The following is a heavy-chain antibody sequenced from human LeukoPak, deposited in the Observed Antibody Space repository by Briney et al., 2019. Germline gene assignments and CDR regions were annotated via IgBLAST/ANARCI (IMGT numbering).Heavy chain of an antibody. V-gene: IGHV4-61*02. Sequence: SQTLSLTCTVSGGSISSGSYYWSWIRQPAGKGLEWIGRIYTSGSTNYNPSLKSRVTISVDTSKNQFSLKLSSVTAADTAVYYCARTYSGYDKFDYWGQGTLVTVSS. CDR1: GGSISSGSYY. D-gene: IGHD5-12*01. J-gene: IGHJ4*02. CDR3: ARTYSGYDKFDY. CDR2: IYTSGST.